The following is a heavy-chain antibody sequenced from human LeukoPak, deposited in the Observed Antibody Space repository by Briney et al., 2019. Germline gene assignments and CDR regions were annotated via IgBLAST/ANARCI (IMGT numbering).Heavy chain of an antibody. J-gene: IGHJ6*02. CDR3: ARVWYLDSSFVDV. Sequence: SETLSLTCTVSGGSISSGDYYWSWIRQPPGKGLEWIGEINHSGSTYYNPSLKSRVTISVDTSNNQFSLRLNSVTAADTAVYYCARVWYLDSSFVDVWGQGTTVTVSS. CDR1: GGSISSGDYY. D-gene: IGHD3-22*01. CDR2: INHSGST. V-gene: IGHV4-39*07.